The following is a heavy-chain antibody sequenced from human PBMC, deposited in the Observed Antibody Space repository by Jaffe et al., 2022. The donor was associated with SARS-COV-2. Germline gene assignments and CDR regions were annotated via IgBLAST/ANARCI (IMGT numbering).Heavy chain of an antibody. J-gene: IGHJ6*02. CDR2: ISGSGGST. CDR3: AKDYCGGDCSLDYYGMDV. V-gene: IGHV3-23*01. Sequence: EVQLLESGGGLVQPGGSLRLSCAASGFTFSSYAMSWVRQAPGKGLEWVSAISGSGGSTYYADSVKGRFTISRDNSKNTLYLQMNSLRAEDTAVYYCAKDYCGGDCSLDYYGMDVWGQGTTVTVSS. CDR1: GFTFSSYA. D-gene: IGHD2-21*02.